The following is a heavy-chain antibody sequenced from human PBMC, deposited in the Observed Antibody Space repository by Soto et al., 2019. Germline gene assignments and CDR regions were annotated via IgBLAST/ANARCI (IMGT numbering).Heavy chain of an antibody. V-gene: IGHV4-34*01. Sequence: PSETLSLTCAVYGGSVIGYCWSWIRQPPGKGLEWIGEINHSGSTNYNPSLKSRVTISVDTSKNQFSLKLSSVTAADTAVYYCARGDDYGDFNYYYYGMDVWGQGTTVTVSS. D-gene: IGHD4-17*01. J-gene: IGHJ6*02. CDR2: INHSGST. CDR3: ARGDDYGDFNYYYYGMDV. CDR1: GGSVIGYC.